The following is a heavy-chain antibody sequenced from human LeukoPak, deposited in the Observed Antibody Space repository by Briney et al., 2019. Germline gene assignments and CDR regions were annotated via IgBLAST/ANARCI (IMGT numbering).Heavy chain of an antibody. CDR2: IYYSGST. J-gene: IGHJ3*02. Sequence: PSETLSLTCTVSGGSISSGDYYWSWIRQPPGKGLEWIEYIYYSGSTYYNPSLKSRVTISVDTSKNQFSLKLSSVTAADTAVYYCARDSGSYYYAFDIWGQGTMVTVPS. CDR3: ARDSGSYYYAFDI. D-gene: IGHD1-26*01. CDR1: GGSISSGDYY. V-gene: IGHV4-30-4*08.